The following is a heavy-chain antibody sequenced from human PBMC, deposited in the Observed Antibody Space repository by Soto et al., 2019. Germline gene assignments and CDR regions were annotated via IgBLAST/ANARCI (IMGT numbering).Heavy chain of an antibody. CDR1: GFTFSGSA. D-gene: IGHD2-2*01. CDR2: IRSKANSDAT. V-gene: IGHV3-73*01. J-gene: IGHJ6*03. CDR3: TRRKRDVVVPAATRTYYYYYYMDV. Sequence: EVQLVESGGGLVQPGGSLKLSCAASGFTFSGSAMHWVRQASGKGLEWVGRIRSKANSDATAYAASVKGRFTISRDDSKNTAYLQMNSLKTEDTAVYYCTRRKRDVVVPAATRTYYYYYYMDVWGKGTTVTVSS.